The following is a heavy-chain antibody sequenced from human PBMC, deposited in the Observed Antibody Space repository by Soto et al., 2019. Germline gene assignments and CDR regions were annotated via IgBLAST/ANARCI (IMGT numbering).Heavy chain of an antibody. V-gene: IGHV1-69*01. CDR3: ARGRVTTVTSRSYYYNGMDI. Sequence: QVQLVQSGAEVKKPGSSVKVSCKASGGTFSSYAISWVRQAPGQGLEWMGGIIPIFGTANYAQKFQGRVNITGDESTRKVVMGMSSRSFDDTNEYYCARGRVTTVTSRSYYYNGMDIWGQGTTVTVFS. D-gene: IGHD4-4*01. CDR1: GGTFSSYA. J-gene: IGHJ6*02. CDR2: IIPIFGTA.